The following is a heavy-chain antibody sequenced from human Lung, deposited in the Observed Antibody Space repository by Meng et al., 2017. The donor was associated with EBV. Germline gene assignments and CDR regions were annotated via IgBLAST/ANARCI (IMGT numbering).Heavy chain of an antibody. CDR1: GGSISRSDW. D-gene: IGHD3-22*01. Sequence: VQQQAWGAVLVQTSETLSLACAFSGGSISRSDWWSWVRQPPGKGLEWIGETSHSGSTNYSPSLKSRVTISLDKSKNQLSLKLNSVTAADTAVYYCASSDYYRPDYWGQGTLVTVAS. J-gene: IGHJ4*02. CDR2: TSHSGST. V-gene: IGHV4-4*02. CDR3: ASSDYYRPDY.